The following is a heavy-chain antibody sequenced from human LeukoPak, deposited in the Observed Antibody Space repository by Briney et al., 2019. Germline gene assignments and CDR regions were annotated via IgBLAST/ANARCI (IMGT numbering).Heavy chain of an antibody. CDR1: GFTFSSYG. J-gene: IGHJ3*02. V-gene: IGHV3-33*01. CDR3: AIDRVSGSYPDAFDI. Sequence: HPGGSLRLSCAASGFTFSSYGMPRVRQAPGKSLERVAVIWYDGSNKYSADSVKGRFTISRDNSKNTLYLQMNSLRAEDTAVYYCAIDRVSGSYPDAFDIWGQRTMVTVSS. D-gene: IGHD1-26*01. CDR2: IWYDGSNK.